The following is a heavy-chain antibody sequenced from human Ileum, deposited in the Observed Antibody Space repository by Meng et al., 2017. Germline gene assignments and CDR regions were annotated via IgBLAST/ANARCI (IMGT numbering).Heavy chain of an antibody. V-gene: IGHV3-9*01. CDR2: ISWNSGSI. CDR3: AKGRGAVWGGFDH. D-gene: IGHD6-19*01. Sequence: SLKISCTASGSTFDKYAMHWVRQAPGKGLEWVSGISWNSGSIGYADAVKGRVTISRDNAKNSLYLQMNSLRAEDTAFYYCAKGRGAVWGGFDHWGQGTLVTVSS. J-gene: IGHJ4*02. CDR1: GSTFDKYA.